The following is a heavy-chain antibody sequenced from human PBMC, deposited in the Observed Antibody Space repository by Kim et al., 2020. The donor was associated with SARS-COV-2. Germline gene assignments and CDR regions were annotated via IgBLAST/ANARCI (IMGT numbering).Heavy chain of an antibody. D-gene: IGHD3-10*01. CDR2: IYSGGNT. J-gene: IGHJ4*02. V-gene: IGHV3-66*01. CDR1: GFTVSTNY. Sequence: GGSLRLSCAASGFTVSTNYMSWVRQAPGKGLELVSVIYSGGNTYYADSVKGRFTISRDNSRNTLYLQMNSLRAEDTAVYYCARGGESSWFGGYFDYWGQGTLVTVSS. CDR3: ARGGESSWFGGYFDY.